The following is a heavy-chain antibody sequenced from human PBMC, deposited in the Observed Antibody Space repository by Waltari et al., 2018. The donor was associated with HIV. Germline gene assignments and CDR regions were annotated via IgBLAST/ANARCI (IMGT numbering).Heavy chain of an antibody. CDR3: ITDEKVNCGSECFDH. CDR2: IKSKSEGGET. D-gene: IGHD2-21*01. CDR1: GFIFSNTW. Sequence: EVQLVESGGALVKPGGSLRLSCVGSGFIFSNTWMSWVRQAPGKGLEWVGRIKSKSEGGETDYTATVKGRFTISRDDSKSSLFLQMNSLKSEDTGLYYCITDEKVNCGSECFDHWGQGTLVTVSS. V-gene: IGHV3-15*02. J-gene: IGHJ4*02.